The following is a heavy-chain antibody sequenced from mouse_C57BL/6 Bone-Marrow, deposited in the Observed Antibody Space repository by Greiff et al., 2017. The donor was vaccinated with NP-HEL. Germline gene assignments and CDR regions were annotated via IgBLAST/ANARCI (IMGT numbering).Heavy chain of an antibody. D-gene: IGHD1-1*01. V-gene: IGHV3-3*01. CDR2: TFYSGIT. Sequence: EVQLVESGPSLVRPSQTLSLTCTVTGFSINSDCYWIWIRQFPGNKLEYIGYTFYSGITYYNPSLESRTYITRDTSKNQFSLKLSTVTTEDTATYYCAGGAYGSSWSDWYFDVWGTGTTVTVSS. J-gene: IGHJ1*03. CDR3: AGGAYGSSWSDWYFDV. CDR1: GFSINSDCY.